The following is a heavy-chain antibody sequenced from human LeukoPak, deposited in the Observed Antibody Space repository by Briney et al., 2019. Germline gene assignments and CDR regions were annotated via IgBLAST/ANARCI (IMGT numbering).Heavy chain of an antibody. J-gene: IGHJ5*02. D-gene: IGHD3-10*01. CDR1: GFTFDDYA. Sequence: GGSLTLSCAAPGFTFDDYAMHWVRQAPGKGLGWGSGMSWNSGSIGYADSVKGRFTISRDNAKNSLYLQMNSLRAEDTALYYCVPEAGGFDPWGQGTLVTVSS. CDR2: MSWNSGSI. CDR3: VPEAGGFDP. V-gene: IGHV3-9*01.